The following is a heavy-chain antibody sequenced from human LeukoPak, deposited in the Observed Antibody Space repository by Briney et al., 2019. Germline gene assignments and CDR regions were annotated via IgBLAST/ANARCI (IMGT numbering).Heavy chain of an antibody. V-gene: IGHV3-21*01. Sequence: GGSLRLSCAASGFTFSSYSMNWVRQAPGKGLEWVSSISSSSSYIYYADSVKGRFTISRDNAKNSLYLQMNSLRAEDTAVYYCARDGNSNPLYYYYMDVWGKGSTVTVSS. CDR1: GFTFSSYS. J-gene: IGHJ6*03. D-gene: IGHD4-11*01. CDR3: ARDGNSNPLYYYYMDV. CDR2: ISSSSSYI.